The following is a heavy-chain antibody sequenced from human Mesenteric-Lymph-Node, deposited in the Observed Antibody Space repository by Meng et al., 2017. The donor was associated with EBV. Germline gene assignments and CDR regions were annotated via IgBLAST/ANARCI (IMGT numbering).Heavy chain of an antibody. V-gene: IGHV4-34*01. CDR2: INHSGST. Sequence: QGQLQQWGAGLVKPSETLSLPCAVYGGSFSGYYWSWIRQPPGKGLEWIGEINHSGSTNYNPSLKSRVTISVDTSKNQFSLKLSSVTAADTAVYYCARGPNYWYFDLWGRGTLVTVSS. CDR1: GGSFSGYY. J-gene: IGHJ2*01. CDR3: ARGPNYWYFDL.